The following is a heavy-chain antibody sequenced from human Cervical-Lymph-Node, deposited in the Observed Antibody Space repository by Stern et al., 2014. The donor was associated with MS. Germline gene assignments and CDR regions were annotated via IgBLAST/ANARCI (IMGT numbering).Heavy chain of an antibody. V-gene: IGHV4-59*01. CDR2: IYYSGST. J-gene: IGHJ5*02. CDR1: GWSISRYY. CDR3: ARGATQAFDP. Sequence: QVQLQESGPGLVKPSETLSLTCTGPGWSISRYYRSWILQPPGKGLELIGYIYYSGSTNYNPSLKSRVTISVDTSKNQFSLKLSSVTAADTAVYYCARGATQAFDPWGQGTLVTVSS.